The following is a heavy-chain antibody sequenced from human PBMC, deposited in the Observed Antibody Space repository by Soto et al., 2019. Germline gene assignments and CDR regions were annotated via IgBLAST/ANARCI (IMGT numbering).Heavy chain of an antibody. J-gene: IGHJ3*02. CDR2: INPNSGGT. CDR3: ARGVNYYYDSSPDAFDI. Sequence: APVKVSCKASGYTFTGYYIHWVRQAPGQGLEWMGWINPNSGGTNYAQKFQGWVTMTRDTSISTAYMELSRLRSDDTAVYYCARGVNYYYDSSPDAFDIWGQGTMVTVSS. CDR1: GYTFTGYY. V-gene: IGHV1-2*04. D-gene: IGHD3-22*01.